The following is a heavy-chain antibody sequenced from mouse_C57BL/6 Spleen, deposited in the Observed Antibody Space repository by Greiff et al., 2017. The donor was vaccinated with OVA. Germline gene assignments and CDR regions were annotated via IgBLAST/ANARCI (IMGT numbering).Heavy chain of an antibody. CDR2: IYPGDGDT. V-gene: IGHV1-80*01. D-gene: IGHD3-2*02. CDR1: GYAFSSYW. Sequence: QVQLQQSGAELVKPGASVKISCKASGYAFSSYWMNWVKQRPGKGLEWIGQIYPGDGDTNYNGKFKGKATLTADKSSSTAYMQLSSLTSEDSAVYFCARGETAQATFAYWGQGTLVTVSA. J-gene: IGHJ3*01. CDR3: ARGETAQATFAY.